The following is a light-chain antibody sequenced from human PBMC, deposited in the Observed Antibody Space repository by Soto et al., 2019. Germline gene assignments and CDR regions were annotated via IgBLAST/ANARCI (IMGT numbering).Light chain of an antibody. J-gene: IGKJ2*01. CDR1: QSVARD. CDR3: QQHTISMYT. V-gene: IGKV3-20*01. Sequence: EIVLTQSPGPLSLSPGETATLSCRASQSVARDLSWYQQKPGQAPRLLISRASTGATGIPDRFSGSGSGTDFTLTINSLEPEDSAVYYCQQHTISMYTFGQGTKLEIK. CDR2: RAS.